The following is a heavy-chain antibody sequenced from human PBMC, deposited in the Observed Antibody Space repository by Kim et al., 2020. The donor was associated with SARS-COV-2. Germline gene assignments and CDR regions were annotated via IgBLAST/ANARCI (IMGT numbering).Heavy chain of an antibody. D-gene: IGHD6-13*01. CDR3: ARGGYSGTWYHWFDP. J-gene: IGHJ5*02. Sequence: GESLKISCKGSGYSFTSYWISWVRQMPGKGLEWMGRIDPSDSYTSYSPSFQGHVTISADKSSSTAYLQWSSLKASDTAMYYCARGGYSGTWYHWFDPWGQGTLVTVSS. CDR1: GYSFTSYW. V-gene: IGHV5-10-1*01. CDR2: IDPSDSYT.